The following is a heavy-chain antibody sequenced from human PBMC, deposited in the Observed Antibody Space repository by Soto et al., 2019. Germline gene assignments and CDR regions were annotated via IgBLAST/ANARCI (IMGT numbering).Heavy chain of an antibody. V-gene: IGHV3-30*18. CDR2: ISYDGSNK. CDR3: AKDLLGATSHLAFDI. D-gene: IGHD1-26*01. Sequence: PGGSLRLSCAASGFTFSSYGMHWVRQAPGKGLEWVAVISYDGSNKYYADSVKGRFTISRDNSKNTLYLQMNSLRAEDTAVYYCAKDLLGATSHLAFDIWGQGTMVTVSS. CDR1: GFTFSSYG. J-gene: IGHJ3*02.